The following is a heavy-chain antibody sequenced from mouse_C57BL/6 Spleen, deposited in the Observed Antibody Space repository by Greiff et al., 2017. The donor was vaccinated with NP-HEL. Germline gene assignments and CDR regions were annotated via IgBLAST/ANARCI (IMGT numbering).Heavy chain of an antibody. J-gene: IGHJ3*01. CDR1: GYTFTSYW. CDR3: ARFQDSSGPFAY. D-gene: IGHD3-2*02. CDR2: LDPSDSYT. Sequence: QVQLQQPGAELVMPGASVKLSCKASGYTFTSYWMHWVKQRPGQGLEWIGELDPSDSYTNYNQKFKGKSTLTVDKSSSTAYMQLSSLTSEDSAVYYCARFQDSSGPFAYWGQGTLVTVSA. V-gene: IGHV1-69*01.